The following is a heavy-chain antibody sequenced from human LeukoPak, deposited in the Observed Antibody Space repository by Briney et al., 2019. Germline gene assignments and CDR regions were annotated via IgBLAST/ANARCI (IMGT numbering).Heavy chain of an antibody. D-gene: IGHD6-19*01. Sequence: ASVKVSCKASGYTFTSYGISWVRQAPGQGLEWMGWISAHNGNTNYAQKLQGRVTMTTDTSTSTAYMELRSLRSDDTAVYYCARVVAVAGLDAFDIWGQGTMVTVSS. CDR2: ISAHNGNT. CDR3: ARVVAVAGLDAFDI. J-gene: IGHJ3*02. V-gene: IGHV1-18*04. CDR1: GYTFTSYG.